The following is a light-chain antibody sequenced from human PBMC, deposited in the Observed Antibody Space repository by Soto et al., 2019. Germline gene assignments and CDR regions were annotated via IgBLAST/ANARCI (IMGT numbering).Light chain of an antibody. V-gene: IGLV2-14*01. Sequence: QSALTQPASVSGSPGQSITISCTGTSSDVGGYNYVSWYQQYPGKAPKLMIYEVSNRPSAVSNHFSASKSGNTASLTISGLQAEDEADYYCSSYTSSNTVIFGGGTKLTVL. CDR2: EVS. J-gene: IGLJ2*01. CDR3: SSYTSSNTVI. CDR1: SSDVGGYNY.